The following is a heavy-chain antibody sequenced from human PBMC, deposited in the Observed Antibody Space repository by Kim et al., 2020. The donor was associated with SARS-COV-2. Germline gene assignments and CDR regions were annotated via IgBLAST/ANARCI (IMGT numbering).Heavy chain of an antibody. CDR2: INSDGSLT. CDR3: TRGGDGMDV. V-gene: IGHV3-74*01. CDR1: GFTFSRYW. Sequence: GGSLRLSCAASGFTFSRYWMHWVRQAPGKGLVWVSRINSDGSLTGYAGSVKGRFTISRDNVKNTVYLQMSSLRAEDTALYYCTRGGDGMDVWGQGTTVTVSS. J-gene: IGHJ6*02.